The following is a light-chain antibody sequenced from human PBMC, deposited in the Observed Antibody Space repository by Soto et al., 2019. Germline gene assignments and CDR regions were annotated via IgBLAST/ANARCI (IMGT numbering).Light chain of an antibody. Sequence: DIQMTQSPSSLSASVGDRVTITCRASQSIGNYLNWYQQKPGKVPKLLIYAASSLQSGVPLRIGGSGSGTDFTLTISSLQPEDFATYYCQQSDSAPYTFGQGTKLEIK. V-gene: IGKV1-39*01. CDR1: QSIGNY. J-gene: IGKJ2*01. CDR3: QQSDSAPYT. CDR2: AAS.